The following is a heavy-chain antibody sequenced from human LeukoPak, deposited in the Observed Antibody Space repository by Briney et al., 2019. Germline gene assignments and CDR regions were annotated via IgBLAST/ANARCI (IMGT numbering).Heavy chain of an antibody. V-gene: IGHV4-4*09. D-gene: IGHD6-6*01. CDR1: GGSISSYS. CDR3: ALTSIAARTLDY. Sequence: SETLSLTCTVSGGSISSYSWSWIRQPPGKGLEWIGYIYTSGSTNYNPSLKSRVTMSVDTSKNQFSPKLSSVTAADTAVYYCALTSIAARTLDYWGQGTLVTVSS. CDR2: IYTSGST. J-gene: IGHJ4*02.